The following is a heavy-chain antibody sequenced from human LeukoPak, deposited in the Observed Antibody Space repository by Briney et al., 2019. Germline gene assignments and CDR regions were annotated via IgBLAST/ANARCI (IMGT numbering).Heavy chain of an antibody. D-gene: IGHD1-1*01. CDR3: ARQPWNYFDY. J-gene: IGHJ4*02. CDR1: GGSISSSSYY. CDR2: IYYSGSA. Sequence: PSETLSLACTVSGGSISSSSYYWGWIRQPPGKGLEWIGTIYYSGSAYYNPYLKSPVTISVDTSKSQFSLKLSSVTAADTAVYYCARQPWNYFDYSGQGNLVTVS. V-gene: IGHV4-39*01.